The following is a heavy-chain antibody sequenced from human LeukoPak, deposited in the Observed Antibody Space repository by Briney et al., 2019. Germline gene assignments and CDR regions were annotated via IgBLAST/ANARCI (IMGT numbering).Heavy chain of an antibody. V-gene: IGHV1-69*06. D-gene: IGHD1-26*01. CDR3: ARSGYSGSYGDYYYYYYYMDV. CDR2: IIPIFGTA. Sequence: ASVKVSCKASGGTFSSYAISWVRQAPGQGLEWMGGIIPIFGTANYAQKFQGRVTITADKSTSTAYMELSNLRSEDTAVYYCARSGYSGSYGDYYYYYYYMDVWGKGTAVTVSS. CDR1: GGTFSSYA. J-gene: IGHJ6*03.